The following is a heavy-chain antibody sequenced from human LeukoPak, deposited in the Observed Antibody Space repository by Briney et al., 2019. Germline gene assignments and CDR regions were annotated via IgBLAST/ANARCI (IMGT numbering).Heavy chain of an antibody. D-gene: IGHD3-22*01. CDR3: ARTLEKGGYYLGY. J-gene: IGHJ4*02. CDR2: IKSDGSST. Sequence: GGSLRLSCAASGFTFSSYWMHWVRQAPGKGLVWVSCIKSDGSSTSYAVSGKGRFTISRDNAKNTLYLQMKSLRAADTAVYYCARTLEKGGYYLGYWGQGTLVTVSS. V-gene: IGHV3-74*01. CDR1: GFTFSSYW.